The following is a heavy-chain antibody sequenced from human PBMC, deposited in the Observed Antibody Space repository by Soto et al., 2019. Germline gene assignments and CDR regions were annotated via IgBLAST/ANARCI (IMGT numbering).Heavy chain of an antibody. CDR3: ARTTTTKSRDY. Sequence: EVQLLESGGGLVQPGGSLGLSCAASGFTFSSYDMSWVRQAPGKGLEYVSSISVTGSGTYYADSVKGLFTISRDKSKNTLYLQMNSLRVEDTAVYYCARTTTTKSRDYWGQGTLVTVSS. CDR1: GFTFSSYD. D-gene: IGHD4-17*01. J-gene: IGHJ4*02. CDR2: ISVTGSGT. V-gene: IGHV3-23*01.